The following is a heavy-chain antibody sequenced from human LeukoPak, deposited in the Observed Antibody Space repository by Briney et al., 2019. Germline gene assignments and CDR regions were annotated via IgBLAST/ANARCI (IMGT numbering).Heavy chain of an antibody. CDR1: GGSISNDH. CDR2: IYYSRSP. CDR3: ARHPPALHGMDV. V-gene: IGHV4-59*08. J-gene: IGHJ6*02. Sequence: SETLCLTCTVSGGSISNDHWSWIRQPPGKGLEWIGYIYYSRSPNYNPSLKSRVTISVDTSKRQFSLKLSSVTAADTAVYYCARHPPALHGMDVWGQGTSVTVSS.